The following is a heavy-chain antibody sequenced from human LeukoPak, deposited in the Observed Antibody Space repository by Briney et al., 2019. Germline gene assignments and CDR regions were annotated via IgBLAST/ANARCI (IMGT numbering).Heavy chain of an antibody. CDR1: GFTVISNY. CDR2: IYSGGST. V-gene: IGHV3-66*02. CDR3: ARGQFRLSDFDSSGFDY. Sequence: GGSLRLSCAASGFTVISNYMSWVRQAPGKGLEWVSVIYSGGSTYYADSVKGRFTISRDNSKNTLYLQMNSLRAEDTAVYYCARGQFRLSDFDSSGFDYWGQGTLVTVSS. J-gene: IGHJ4*02. D-gene: IGHD3-22*01.